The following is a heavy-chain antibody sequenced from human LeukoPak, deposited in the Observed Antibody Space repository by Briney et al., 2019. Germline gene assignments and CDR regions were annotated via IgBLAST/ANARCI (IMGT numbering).Heavy chain of an antibody. D-gene: IGHD6-13*01. Sequence: ASVMISCKASGYTCTSYNINWVRQSTGQGLEWMGWMNPNSGNTGYAQKFQGRVTMTRDTSISTAYMELSRLRSDDTAVYYCARLTYSSSCLVYWGQGTLVTVSS. CDR1: GYTCTSYN. CDR2: MNPNSGNT. V-gene: IGHV1-8*01. CDR3: ARLTYSSSCLVY. J-gene: IGHJ4*02.